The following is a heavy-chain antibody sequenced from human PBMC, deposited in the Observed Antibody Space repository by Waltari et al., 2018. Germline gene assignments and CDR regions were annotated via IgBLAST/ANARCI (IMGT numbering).Heavy chain of an antibody. CDR1: GFTFSSYA. D-gene: IGHD3-10*01. CDR2: ISYDGSNK. Sequence: QVQLVESGGGVVQPGRSLRLSCAASGFTFSSYAMHWVRQAPGKGLEWVAVISYDGSNKYYADSVKGRFTISRDNSKNTLYLQMNSLRAEDTAVYYCARRGVLLMLGAFDIWGQGTMVTVSS. V-gene: IGHV3-30-3*01. CDR3: ARRGVLLMLGAFDI. J-gene: IGHJ3*02.